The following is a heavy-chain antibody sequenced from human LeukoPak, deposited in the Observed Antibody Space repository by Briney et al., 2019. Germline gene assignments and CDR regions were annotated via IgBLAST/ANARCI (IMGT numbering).Heavy chain of an antibody. D-gene: IGHD3-22*01. CDR2: IYYSGST. CDR3: ARLYYDSSRYPNWFDP. Sequence: SETLSLTCTVSGDSISSYYWSWIRQPPGKGLEWIGYIYYSGSTNYNPSLKSRVTISVDTSKNQFSLKLSSVTAANTAVYYCARLYYDSSRYPNWFDPWGQGTLVTVSS. J-gene: IGHJ5*02. V-gene: IGHV4-59*08. CDR1: GDSISSYY.